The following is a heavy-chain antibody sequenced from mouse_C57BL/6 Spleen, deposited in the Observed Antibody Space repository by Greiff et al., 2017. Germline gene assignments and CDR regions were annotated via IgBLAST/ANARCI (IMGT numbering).Heavy chain of an antibody. J-gene: IGHJ2*01. CDR2: IYPGDGDT. CDR1: GYAFSSYW. V-gene: IGHV1-80*01. Sequence: LQESGAELVKPGASVKISCKASGYAFSSYWMNWVKQRPGKGLEWIGQIYPGDGDTNYNGKFKGKATLTADKSSSTAYMQLSSLTSEDSAVYFCARVSKGSYFDYWGQGTTLTVSS. CDR3: ARVSKGSYFDY.